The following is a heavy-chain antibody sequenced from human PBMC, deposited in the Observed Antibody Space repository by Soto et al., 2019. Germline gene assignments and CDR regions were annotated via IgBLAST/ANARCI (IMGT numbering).Heavy chain of an antibody. CDR2: IWYVGGNE. D-gene: IGHD5-18*01. J-gene: IGHJ4*02. Sequence: LRLSCAASGFTFSSFGMHWVRQAPGKGLEWVAVIWYVGGNEYYADSVKGRFTISRDNSKNTLDLQMNSLRAEDTAVYYCARDRGEEAMAYYFDHWGQGTLVTVSS. V-gene: IGHV3-33*01. CDR3: ARDRGEEAMAYYFDH. CDR1: GFTFSSFG.